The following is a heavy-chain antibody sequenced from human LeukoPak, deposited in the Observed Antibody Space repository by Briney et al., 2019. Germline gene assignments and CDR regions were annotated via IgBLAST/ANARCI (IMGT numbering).Heavy chain of an antibody. D-gene: IGHD3-10*01. V-gene: IGHV3-30*04. CDR3: ARERLWFGELLFYLDY. CDR2: ISYDGSNK. CDR1: GFTFSSYA. Sequence: PGGSLRLSCAASGFTFSSYAMHWVRQVPGKGLEWVAVISYDGSNKYYADSVKGRFTISRDNSKNTLYLQMNSLRAEDTAVYYCARERLWFGELLFYLDYWGQGTLVTVSS. J-gene: IGHJ4*02.